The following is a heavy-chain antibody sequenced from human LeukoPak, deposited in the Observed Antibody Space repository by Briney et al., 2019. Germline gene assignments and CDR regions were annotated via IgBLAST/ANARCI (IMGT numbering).Heavy chain of an antibody. D-gene: IGHD4-17*01. Sequence: GGSLRLSCAASGFTFSSYSMNWVRQAPGKGLEWVSYISSSSSTIYYADSVEGRFTISRDNAKNSLYLQMNSLRAEDTAVYYCARGDGDYGTPFFDYWGQGTLVTVSS. J-gene: IGHJ4*02. V-gene: IGHV3-48*04. CDR2: ISSSSSTI. CDR3: ARGDGDYGTPFFDY. CDR1: GFTFSSYS.